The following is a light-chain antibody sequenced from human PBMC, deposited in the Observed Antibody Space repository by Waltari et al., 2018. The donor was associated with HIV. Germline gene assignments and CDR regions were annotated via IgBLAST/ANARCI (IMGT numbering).Light chain of an antibody. V-gene: IGLV2-14*03. CDR3: ASFTGDNSLL. J-gene: IGLJ3*02. Sequence: SAVTPPASVSGLPGQSITISCSGGDSDFRLSTFVSWYQQHPGKLPRLILYDVDSRASGISARFSGSKSGHTASLNISGLRAEDEADYYCASFTGDNSLLFGGGTKVTVL. CDR1: DSDFRLSTF. CDR2: DVD.